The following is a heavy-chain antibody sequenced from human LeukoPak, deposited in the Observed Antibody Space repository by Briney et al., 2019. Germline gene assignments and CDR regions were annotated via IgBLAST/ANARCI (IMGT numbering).Heavy chain of an antibody. CDR1: GHTFSSYS. D-gene: IGHD4-17*01. J-gene: IGHJ4*02. CDR3: ARDQVTMTPVTTIIG. CDR2: ISSSSSYI. Sequence: GGSLRLSCTASGHTFSSYSMNWLRQAPGKGLESVSPISSSSSYIYYADSEKGRLTISRDHAKNSLYMQMNSLRAEDTAVYYCARDQVTMTPVTTIIGWGQGTMVTVCS. V-gene: IGHV3-21*01.